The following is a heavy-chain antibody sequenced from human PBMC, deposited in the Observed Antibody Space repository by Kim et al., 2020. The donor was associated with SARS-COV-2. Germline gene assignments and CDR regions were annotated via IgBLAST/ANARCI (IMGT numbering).Heavy chain of an antibody. CDR1: GFTFSNYA. V-gene: IGHV3-23*03. J-gene: IGHJ4*02. Sequence: GGSLRLSCEASGFTFSNYAMNWVRQAPGKGLEWVSVIYANGITTSYADSVKGRFTISRDNSKNTLYLQMNSLWAEDTAVYYCVRRYDTSGFPNWFKFVHWGQGVLVTVSS. CDR3: VRRYDTSGFPNWFKFVH. D-gene: IGHD3-22*01. CDR2: IYANGITT.